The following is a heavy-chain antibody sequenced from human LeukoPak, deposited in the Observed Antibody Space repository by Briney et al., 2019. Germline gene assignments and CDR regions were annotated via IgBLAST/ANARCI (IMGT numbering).Heavy chain of an antibody. CDR3: AKDYYYGSGSPYYVDK. D-gene: IGHD3-10*01. V-gene: IGHV3-30*02. CDR1: GFAFSRYG. J-gene: IGHJ4*02. CDR2: IRFDGSNK. Sequence: GGSLRLSCAASGFAFSRYGMHWVRQAPGKGLEWVAFIRFDGSNKYLADSVKGRFTISRDNSKNTLSLQTNSLRVEDTAVYYCAKDYYYGSGSPYYVDKWGQGTLVTVSS.